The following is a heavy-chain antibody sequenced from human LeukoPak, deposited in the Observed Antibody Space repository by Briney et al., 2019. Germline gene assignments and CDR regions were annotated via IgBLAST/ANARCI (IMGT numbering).Heavy chain of an antibody. CDR3: ARLQHPTPNCYGMDV. Sequence: GGSLRLSCAASGFTFDSYWMSWVRQAPGKGLEWVANIKEDGSEKYYVDSVKGRFTISRDNAKNTLYLQMDSLRAEDTAVYYCARLQHPTPNCYGMDVWGQGTTVTVSS. CDR1: GFTFDSYW. V-gene: IGHV3-7*04. CDR2: IKEDGSEK. J-gene: IGHJ6*02. D-gene: IGHD2-15*01.